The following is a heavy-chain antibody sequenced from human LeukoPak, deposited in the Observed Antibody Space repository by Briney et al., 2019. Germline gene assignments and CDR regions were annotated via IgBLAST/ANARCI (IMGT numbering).Heavy chain of an antibody. V-gene: IGHV4-30-2*01. CDR1: GGSISSGSYS. J-gene: IGHJ4*02. D-gene: IGHD3-22*01. CDR3: ARAVPYYYDTSGYYYGYFDY. Sequence: SETLSLTCAVSGGSISSGSYSWNWIRQPPGKGLEWIGYIYHSGSTYYNPSLKSRVTISVDTSKNQFSLRLNSVTAADTAVHYCARAVPYYYDTSGYYYGYFDYWGQGALVTVSS. CDR2: IYHSGST.